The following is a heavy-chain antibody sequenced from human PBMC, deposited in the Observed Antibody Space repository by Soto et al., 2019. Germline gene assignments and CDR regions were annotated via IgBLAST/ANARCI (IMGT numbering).Heavy chain of an antibody. CDR2: INHSGST. J-gene: IGHJ6*02. CDR1: GGSFSGYY. V-gene: IGHV4-34*01. D-gene: IGHD2-2*01. Sequence: SETLSLTCAVYGGSFSGYYWSWIRQPPGKGLEWIGEINHSGSTNYNPSLKSRVTISVDTSKNQFSLKLSSVTAADTAVYYCARANIVVVPAAHKGDYYYGMDVWGQGTTVTVSS. CDR3: ARANIVVVPAAHKGDYYYGMDV.